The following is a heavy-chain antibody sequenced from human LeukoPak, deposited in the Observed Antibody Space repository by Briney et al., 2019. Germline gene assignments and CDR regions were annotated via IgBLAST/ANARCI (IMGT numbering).Heavy chain of an antibody. V-gene: IGHV3-74*01. J-gene: IGHJ4*02. D-gene: IGHD1-14*01. CDR2: IKTDGSET. CDR1: GFTFSNYW. Sequence: GGSLRLSCAASGFTFSNYWMHWLRQAPGKGLVWVSRIKTDGSETGYADSVKGRFTISRDNAKNTLYLQMNSLRAEDTAVYYCSKPLADNGDHWGQGALVTVSS. CDR3: SKPLADNGDH.